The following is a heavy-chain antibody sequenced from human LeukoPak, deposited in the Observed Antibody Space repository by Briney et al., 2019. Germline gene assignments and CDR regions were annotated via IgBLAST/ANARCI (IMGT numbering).Heavy chain of an antibody. V-gene: IGHV1-2*02. CDR3: ARGPFDRSYDILTGYYTYNWFDP. CDR1: GYTFTGYY. J-gene: IGHJ5*02. D-gene: IGHD3-9*01. Sequence: ASVKVSCKASGYTFTGYYMHWVRQAPGQGLEWMGWINPNSGGTNYAQKFQGRVTMTRDASISTAYMELSRLRSDDTAVYYCARGPFDRSYDILTGYYTYNWFDPWGQGTLVTVSS. CDR2: INPNSGGT.